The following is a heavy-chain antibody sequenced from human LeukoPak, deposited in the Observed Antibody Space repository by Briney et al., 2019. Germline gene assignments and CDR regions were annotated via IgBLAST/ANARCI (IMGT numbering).Heavy chain of an antibody. CDR1: GYTFTSYD. D-gene: IGHD3-10*01. J-gene: IGHJ6*03. CDR2: MNPNSGNT. Sequence: ASVKVSCXASGYTFTSYDINWVRQATGQGLEWMGWMNPNSGNTGYAQKFQGRVTMTRNTSISTAYMELSSLRSEDTAVYYCARLAAYNYGSGSYYKPSYYYYYYMDVWGKGTTVTVSS. V-gene: IGHV1-8*01. CDR3: ARLAAYNYGSGSYYKPSYYYYYYMDV.